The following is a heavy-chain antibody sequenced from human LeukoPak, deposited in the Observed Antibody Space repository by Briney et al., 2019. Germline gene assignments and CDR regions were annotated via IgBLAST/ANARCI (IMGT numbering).Heavy chain of an antibody. CDR3: ARDAGIAAAGHDY. CDR1: GYTFTSYY. J-gene: IGHJ4*02. V-gene: IGHV1-2*02. D-gene: IGHD6-13*01. Sequence: GASVKVSCKASGYTFTSYYMHWVRQAPGQGLEWMGWINPNSGGTNYAQKFQGRVTMTRDTSISTAYMELSRLRSDDTAVYYCARDAGIAAAGHDYWGQGTLVTVSS. CDR2: INPNSGGT.